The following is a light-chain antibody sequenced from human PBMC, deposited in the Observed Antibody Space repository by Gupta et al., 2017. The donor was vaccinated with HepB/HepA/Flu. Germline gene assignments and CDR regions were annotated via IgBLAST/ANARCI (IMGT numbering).Light chain of an antibody. CDR3: QHYGGSPLIA. CDR2: GVS. Sequence: EVVLTQSPDTLSLSPGERATLSCRASQSVSSTYLAWYQHKPGQAPRLLIYGVSNRATGTPDRFSGSGSGTDFILTISRRQPEDFAVYFCQHYGGSPLIAFGQGTKLEIK. J-gene: IGKJ2*01. CDR1: QSVSSTY. V-gene: IGKV3-20*01.